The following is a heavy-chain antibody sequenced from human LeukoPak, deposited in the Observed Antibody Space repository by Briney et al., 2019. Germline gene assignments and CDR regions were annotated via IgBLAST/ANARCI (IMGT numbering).Heavy chain of an antibody. CDR2: ISGSGIST. Sequence: GGSLRLSCAAAGFTFSDYGMNWVRQAPGKGLEWVSGISGSGISTYYADSVKGRFTISRDNAKNSLYLQMNSLRAEDTAVYYCARGGYSSSWYTNVWGQGTMVTVSS. D-gene: IGHD6-13*01. J-gene: IGHJ3*01. CDR1: GFTFSDYG. V-gene: IGHV3-21*01. CDR3: ARGGYSSSWYTNV.